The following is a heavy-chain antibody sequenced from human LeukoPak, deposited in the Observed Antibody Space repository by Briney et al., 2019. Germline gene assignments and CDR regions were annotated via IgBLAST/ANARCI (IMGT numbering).Heavy chain of an antibody. J-gene: IGHJ6*02. CDR1: GYTFTSYG. D-gene: IGHD1-26*01. Sequence: GASVKVSCKASGYTFTSYGISWVRQAPGQGLEWMGWISAYNGNTNYAQKLQTRVTMTTDTSTSTAYMELRSLRSDDTAVYYCARDDPPKLLLEGMDVWGQGTTVTVSS. CDR3: ARDDPPKLLLEGMDV. V-gene: IGHV1-18*01. CDR2: ISAYNGNT.